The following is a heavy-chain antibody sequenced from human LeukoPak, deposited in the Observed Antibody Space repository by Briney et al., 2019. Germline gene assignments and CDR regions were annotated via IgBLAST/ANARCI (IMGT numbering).Heavy chain of an antibody. CDR3: ASRVVGSTWDD. D-gene: IGHD1-26*01. CDR1: GYSFTNYW. CDR2: IYPGDSGT. V-gene: IGHV5-51*01. J-gene: IGHJ4*02. Sequence: GASLKISCKGSGYSFTNYWIGWVRQMPGKGLEWMGIIYPGDSGTRYNPSFQLQVTISADKSINTAYLQWSSLKASDTVMYYCASRVVGSTWDDWGQGTLVTVSS.